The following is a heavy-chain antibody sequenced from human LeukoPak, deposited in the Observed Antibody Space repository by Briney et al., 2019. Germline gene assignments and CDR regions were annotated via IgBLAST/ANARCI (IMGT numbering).Heavy chain of an antibody. CDR3: VRDPGELIVATTFDY. D-gene: IGHD5-12*01. J-gene: IGHJ4*02. CDR2: ISASNGNT. Sequence: GASVKVSCETSGYDFISYGFSWVRQAPGQGLEWMGWISASNGNTKYLQKFQGRVTMTTDSSTNTAYMDLRSLRFDDTAVYYCVRDPGELIVATTFDYWGQGTLVTVSS. CDR1: GYDFISYG. V-gene: IGHV1-18*01.